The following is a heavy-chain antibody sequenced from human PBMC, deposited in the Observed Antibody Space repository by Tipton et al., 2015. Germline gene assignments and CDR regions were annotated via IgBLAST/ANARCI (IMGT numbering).Heavy chain of an antibody. J-gene: IGHJ4*02. CDR3: ATAMGATSAYY. CDR2: IYYSGST. V-gene: IGHV4-61*01. Sequence: LRLSCTVSGGSVSSGSYYWSWIRQPPGKGLEWIGYIYYSGSTNYNPSLKTRVTISVDTSKNQFSLKLTSVTDADTAVYYCATAMGATSAYYWGQGTLVTVSS. D-gene: IGHD1-26*01. CDR1: GGSVSSGSYY.